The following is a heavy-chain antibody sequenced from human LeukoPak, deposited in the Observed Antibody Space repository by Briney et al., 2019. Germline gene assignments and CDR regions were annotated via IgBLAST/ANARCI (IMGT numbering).Heavy chain of an antibody. D-gene: IGHD1-1*01. CDR2: IKPDSGDT. Sequence: AASVKVSCKASGYTFTGHHMHWVRQAPGQGLEWMGWIKPDSGDTNYAQRFHGRVTMTRDKSITTAYMELSRVRYDDTAVYYCARAREETTGNYDAFDIWGQGTMVTVSS. CDR1: GYTFTGHH. CDR3: ARAREETTGNYDAFDI. J-gene: IGHJ3*02. V-gene: IGHV1-2*02.